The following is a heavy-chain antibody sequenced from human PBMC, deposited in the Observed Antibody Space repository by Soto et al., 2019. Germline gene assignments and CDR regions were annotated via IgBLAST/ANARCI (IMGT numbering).Heavy chain of an antibody. V-gene: IGHV4-39*07. CDR3: ARAYYYGEGRGRSMDV. J-gene: IGHJ6*02. D-gene: IGHD3-10*01. CDR2: IYHSGST. CDR1: GCSISISSHH. Sequence: SETLSLTFTFSGCSISISSHHGRWIPQARGKGLDWIGSIYHSGSTYYNPPLKSRVTISVDTSKNQFSLRLSSVIAADTAMYFCARAYYYGEGRGRSMDVWGQGTTVTVS.